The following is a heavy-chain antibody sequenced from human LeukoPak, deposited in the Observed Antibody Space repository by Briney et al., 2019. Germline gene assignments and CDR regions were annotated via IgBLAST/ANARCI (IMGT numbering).Heavy chain of an antibody. CDR3: ARGRVYYYDSSGYYYYDAFDT. V-gene: IGHV1-8*01. J-gene: IGHJ3*02. D-gene: IGHD3-22*01. CDR2: MNPNRGNT. Sequence: ASVKVSCKASGYTFTSYDINWVRQATGQGLEWMGWMNPNRGNTGYAQKFQGRVTMNRNTSRSTAYMELSSLRSEDTAVYYCARGRVYYYDSSGYYYYDAFDTWGQGTMVTVSS. CDR1: GYTFTSYD.